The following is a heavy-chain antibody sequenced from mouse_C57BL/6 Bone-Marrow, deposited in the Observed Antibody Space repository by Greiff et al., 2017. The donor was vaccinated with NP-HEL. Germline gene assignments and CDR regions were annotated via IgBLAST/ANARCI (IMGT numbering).Heavy chain of an antibody. J-gene: IGHJ1*03. CDR3: ARSGGYRNYEGYFDV. CDR2: INPSSGYT. D-gene: IGHD2-5*01. V-gene: IGHV1-4*01. CDR1: GYTFTSYT. Sequence: QVQLQQSGAELARPGASVKMSCKASGYTFTSYTMHWVKQRPGQGLEWIGYINPSSGYTKYNQKFKDKATLTADKSSSTAYMQLSSLTSEDSAVYFCARSGGYRNYEGYFDVWGTGTTVTVSS.